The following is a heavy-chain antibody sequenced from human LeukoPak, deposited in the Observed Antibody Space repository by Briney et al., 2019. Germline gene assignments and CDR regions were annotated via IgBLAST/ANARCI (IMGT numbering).Heavy chain of an antibody. V-gene: IGHV4-39*07. J-gene: IGHJ3*02. D-gene: IGHD2-21*02. CDR1: GGSISSSSYY. CDR2: IYYSGST. CDR3: ARERVVVTEPANDAFDI. Sequence: PSETLSLTCTVSGGSISSSSYYWGWIRQPPGKGLEWIGSIYYSGSTYYNPSLKSRVTISVDTSKNQFSLKLSSVTAADTAVYYCARERVVVTEPANDAFDIWGQGTMVTVSS.